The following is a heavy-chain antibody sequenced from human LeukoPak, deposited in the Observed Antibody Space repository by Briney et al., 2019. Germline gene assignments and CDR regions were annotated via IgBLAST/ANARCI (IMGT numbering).Heavy chain of an antibody. CDR1: GGSISSNSYY. J-gene: IGHJ4*02. CDR2: IFYSGTS. D-gene: IGHD3-22*01. Sequence: SETLSLTCTVSGGSISSNSYYWGWIRQPPGKGLEWIGSIFYSGTSYYNPSLKSRVTISVDTSKNQFSLKLSSVTAADTAVYFCARQDYYGSIAYFDYWGQGTLVTVSS. CDR3: ARQDYYGSIAYFDY. V-gene: IGHV4-39*01.